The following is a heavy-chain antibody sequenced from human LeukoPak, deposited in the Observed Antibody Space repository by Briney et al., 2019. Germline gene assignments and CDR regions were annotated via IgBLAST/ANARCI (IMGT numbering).Heavy chain of an antibody. CDR3: ARERSYCSGATCSFDL. CDR2: TGFSSSYI. Sequence: PGGSLRLPCAASGFSLSIYDMVWVPQAPGKGLEWIASTGFSSSYIGYADSVKGRFTISRDNGENSVYLQMNSLRAEDTAVYFCARERSYCSGATCSFDLWGQGTLVTVSS. V-gene: IGHV3-21*01. D-gene: IGHD2-15*01. J-gene: IGHJ4*02. CDR1: GFSLSIYD.